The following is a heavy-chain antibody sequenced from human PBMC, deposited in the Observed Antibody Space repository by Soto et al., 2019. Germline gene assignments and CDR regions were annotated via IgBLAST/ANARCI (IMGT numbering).Heavy chain of an antibody. CDR3: VKVGDNRWDLDY. CDR2: INQDASQK. CDR1: GFTFSSYW. J-gene: IGHJ4*02. Sequence: GGSLRLSCAASGFTFSSYWMSWVRQAPGKGLEWVANINQDASQKKYVDSVKGRFTISRDNAKNSLYLQMNSLRAEDTAAYYCVKVGDNRWDLDYWGQGTQVTVSS. D-gene: IGHD1-26*01. V-gene: IGHV3-7*01.